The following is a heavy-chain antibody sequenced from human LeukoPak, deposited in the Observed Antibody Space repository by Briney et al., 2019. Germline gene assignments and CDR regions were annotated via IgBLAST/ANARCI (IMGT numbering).Heavy chain of an antibody. D-gene: IGHD3-10*01. CDR1: GGTFSSYA. Sequence: ASVKVSCKASGGTFSSYAISWVRQAPGQGLEWMGGIIPIFGTANYAQKFQGRVTITADESTSTAYMELSSLRSEDTAVYYCAKVSYIYGSGKGDAFDIWGQGTMVTVSS. J-gene: IGHJ3*02. CDR2: IIPIFGTA. V-gene: IGHV1-69*13. CDR3: AKVSYIYGSGKGDAFDI.